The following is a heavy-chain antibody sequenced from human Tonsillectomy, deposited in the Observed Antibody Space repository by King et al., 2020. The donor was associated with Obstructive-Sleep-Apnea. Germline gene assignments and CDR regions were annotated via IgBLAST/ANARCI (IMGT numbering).Heavy chain of an antibody. CDR1: GYSISSGYY. Sequence: QLQESGPGLVKPSETLSLTCTVSGYSISSGYYWGWIRQPPGKGLEWIGSIYHSGSTYYNPSLKSRVTISVDTSKNQFSLKLSSVTAADTAVYYCARDYYYGRSGYYRYWYFDLWGRGTLVTVSS. V-gene: IGHV4-38-2*02. CDR2: IYHSGST. J-gene: IGHJ2*01. D-gene: IGHD3-22*01. CDR3: ARDYYYGRSGYYRYWYFDL.